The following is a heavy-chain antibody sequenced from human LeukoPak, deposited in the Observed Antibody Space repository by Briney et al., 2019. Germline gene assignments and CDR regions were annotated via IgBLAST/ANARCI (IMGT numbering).Heavy chain of an antibody. V-gene: IGHV1-8*03. CDR1: GYTFTSYD. CDR2: MNPNSGNT. CDR3: ARGDALDYPYYMDV. J-gene: IGHJ6*03. Sequence: ASVKVSCKASGYTFTSYDINWVRQATGQGLEWMGWMNPNSGNTGYAQKFQGRVTITRNTSISTAYMELSSLRSEDTAVYYCARGDALDYPYYMDVWGKGTTVTVSS.